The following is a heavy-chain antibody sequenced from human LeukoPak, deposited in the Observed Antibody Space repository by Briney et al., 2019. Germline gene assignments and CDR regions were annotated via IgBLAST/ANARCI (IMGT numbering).Heavy chain of an antibody. J-gene: IGHJ4*02. CDR3: GRGHSGYSYFEY. Sequence: GGSLRLSCAASGFTFSTYWMHWVRQAPGKGLVWVSRINSDGSDTAYADSVKGRFTISRDNTKNTLYLQMNSLRADDTAVYYCGRGHSGYSYFEYWGQGTLVTASS. V-gene: IGHV3-74*01. CDR2: INSDGSDT. CDR1: GFTFSTYW. D-gene: IGHD5-18*01.